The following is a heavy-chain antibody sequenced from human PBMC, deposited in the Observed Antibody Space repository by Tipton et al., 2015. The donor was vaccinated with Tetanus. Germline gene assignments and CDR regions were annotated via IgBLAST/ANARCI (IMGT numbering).Heavy chain of an antibody. V-gene: IGHV4-34*01. D-gene: IGHD3-10*01. J-gene: IGHJ5*02. Sequence: TLSLTCAVYGGSFSGYYWNWIRQPPGKGLEWIGEINYSGTTNYNPSLKSRVTMSVDTSKNQFSLKLTSVTTAETAIYYCARHYYGYWFDPWGQGALVTVSS. CDR1: GGSFSGYY. CDR3: ARHYYGYWFDP. CDR2: INYSGTT.